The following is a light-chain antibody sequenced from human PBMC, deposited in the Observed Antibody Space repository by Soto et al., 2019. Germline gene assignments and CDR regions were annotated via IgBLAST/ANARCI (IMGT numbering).Light chain of an antibody. J-gene: IGKJ2*01. Sequence: DTQMTQSPSTLSASVGDRVTITCRASQSISSWLAWYQQKPGKAPKLLIYKASSLESGVPSRFSGSGSGTEFPLTISSLQPDDFATYYCQQYNSYPYTFGQGTKLEIK. CDR2: KAS. CDR3: QQYNSYPYT. CDR1: QSISSW. V-gene: IGKV1-5*03.